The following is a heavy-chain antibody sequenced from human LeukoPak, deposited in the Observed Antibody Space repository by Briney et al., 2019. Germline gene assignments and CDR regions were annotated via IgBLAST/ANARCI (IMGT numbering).Heavy chain of an antibody. V-gene: IGHV3-23*01. Sequence: GGSLRLSCAASGXTFSSYAMSWVRQAPGKGLEWVSAISYNGAGTFYADSVKGRFTISRDNSKNTLYLQMNSLRAEDTAVYYCAKIHLTTDNFDCWGQGTLVTVSS. CDR3: AKIHLTTDNFDC. CDR2: ISYNGAGT. J-gene: IGHJ4*02. D-gene: IGHD4-17*01. CDR1: GXTFSSYA.